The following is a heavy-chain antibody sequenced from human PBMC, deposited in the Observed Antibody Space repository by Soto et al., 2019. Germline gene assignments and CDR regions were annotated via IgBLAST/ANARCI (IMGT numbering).Heavy chain of an antibody. J-gene: IGHJ4*02. D-gene: IGHD6-19*01. Sequence: PSETLSLTCAVYGESFSGYSWNWIRQPPGKGLEWIGKINHSGSTTYNPSLGKSRVTISVGTSKNQFSLKLSSVTAADTAVYFCARVIPYGSGWEFDYWGQGTQVTVSA. V-gene: IGHV4-34*01. CDR3: ARVIPYGSGWEFDY. CDR1: GESFSGYS. CDR2: INHSGST.